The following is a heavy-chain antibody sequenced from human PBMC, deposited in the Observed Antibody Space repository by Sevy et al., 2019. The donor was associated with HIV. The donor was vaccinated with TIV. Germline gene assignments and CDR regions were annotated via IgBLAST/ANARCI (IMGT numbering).Heavy chain of an antibody. CDR2: IQYDGSNK. J-gene: IGHJ4*02. CDR3: AKNTAAVGTGGFDY. CDR1: GFTFSYSG. Sequence: GGSLRLSCAASGFTFSYSGMHWVRQAPGKGLEWVTFIQYDGSNKDYADSVKGRFTISRDNSKNTLYLQMNSLRRDDTAVYYCAKNTAAVGTGGFDYWGQGTLVTVSS. V-gene: IGHV3-30*02. D-gene: IGHD6-13*01.